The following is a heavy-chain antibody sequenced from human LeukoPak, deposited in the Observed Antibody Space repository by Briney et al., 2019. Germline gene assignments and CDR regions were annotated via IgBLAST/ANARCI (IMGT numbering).Heavy chain of an antibody. CDR3: ATRVDTAMVSNKGDY. V-gene: IGHV4-59*08. Sequence: SETLSLTCTVSGGSISSYYWSWIRQPPGKGLEWIGYIYYSGSTNYNPSLKSQVTISVDTSKNQFSLKLSSVTAADTAVYYCATRVDTAMVSNKGDYWGQGTLVTVSS. CDR2: IYYSGST. D-gene: IGHD5-18*01. J-gene: IGHJ4*02. CDR1: GGSISSYY.